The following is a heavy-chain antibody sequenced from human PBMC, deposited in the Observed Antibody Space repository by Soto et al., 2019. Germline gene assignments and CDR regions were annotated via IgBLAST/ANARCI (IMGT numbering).Heavy chain of an antibody. Sequence: GSLRLSCAASGFTFSSYAMHWVRQAPGKGLEWVAVISYDGSNKYYADSVKGRFTISRDNSKNTLYLQMNSLRAEDTAVYYCARATPNPRWYYYDSSGYYYGYYYYGMDVWGQGTTVTVSS. V-gene: IGHV3-30-3*01. J-gene: IGHJ6*02. CDR3: ARATPNPRWYYYDSSGYYYGYYYYGMDV. CDR2: ISYDGSNK. D-gene: IGHD3-22*01. CDR1: GFTFSSYA.